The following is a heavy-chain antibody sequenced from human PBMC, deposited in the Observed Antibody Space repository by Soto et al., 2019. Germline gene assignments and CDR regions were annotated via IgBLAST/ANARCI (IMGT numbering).Heavy chain of an antibody. D-gene: IGHD2-2*01. V-gene: IGHV3-23*01. J-gene: IGHJ4*02. Sequence: PGGSLRLSCAASGFTFSSYAMSWVRQAPGKGLEWVSAISGSGGSTYYADSVKGRFTISRDNSKNTLYLQMNSLRAEDTAVYYCATPGFLGYCSSNSCPDWGQGTLVTVSS. CDR2: ISGSGGST. CDR1: GFTFSSYA. CDR3: ATPGFLGYCSSNSCPD.